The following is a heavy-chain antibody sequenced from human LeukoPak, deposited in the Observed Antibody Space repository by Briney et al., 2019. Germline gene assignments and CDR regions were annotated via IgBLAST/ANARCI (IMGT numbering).Heavy chain of an antibody. J-gene: IGHJ4*01. Sequence: GGSLRLSCAASGFTLSDYYMSWISQAPGKGLEWGSYISSSGSTIYYADSVKGRFTISRDNAKNSLYLQMNSLRAEDTAMYYCARGLRFGELFPGYWGHGTLVTVSS. D-gene: IGHD3-10*01. CDR2: ISSSGSTI. CDR1: GFTLSDYY. CDR3: ARGLRFGELFPGY. V-gene: IGHV3-11*01.